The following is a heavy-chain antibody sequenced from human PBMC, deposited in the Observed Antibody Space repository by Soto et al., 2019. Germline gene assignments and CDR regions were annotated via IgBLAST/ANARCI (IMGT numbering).Heavy chain of an antibody. V-gene: IGHV4-39*01. Sequence: SETLSLTCTVSGGSISSSGYYWGWIRQPPGKGLEWIGSIYYSGSTYYNPSLKSRVTISVDTSKNQFSLNLSSVTVADTAVYYCARHSRSVNYGSGSYSSDYWGQGTLVNVSS. J-gene: IGHJ4*02. D-gene: IGHD3-10*01. CDR2: IYYSGST. CDR3: ARHSRSVNYGSGSYSSDY. CDR1: GGSISSSGYY.